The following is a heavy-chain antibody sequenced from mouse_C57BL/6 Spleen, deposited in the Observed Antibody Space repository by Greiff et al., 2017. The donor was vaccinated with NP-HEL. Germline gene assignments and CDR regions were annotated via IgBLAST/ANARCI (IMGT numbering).Heavy chain of an antibody. V-gene: IGHV5-17*01. CDR3: ASLTGAYYFDY. Sequence: EVQVVESGGGLVKPGGSLKLSCAASGFTFSDYGMHWVRQAPEKGLEWVAYISSGSSTIYYADTVKGRFTISRENAKNTLFLQMTSLRSEDTAMYYCASLTGAYYFDYWGQGTTLTVSS. D-gene: IGHD4-1*01. J-gene: IGHJ2*01. CDR2: ISSGSSTI. CDR1: GFTFSDYG.